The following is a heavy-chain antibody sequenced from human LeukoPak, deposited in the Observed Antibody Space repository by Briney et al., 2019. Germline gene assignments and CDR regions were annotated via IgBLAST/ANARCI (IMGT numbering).Heavy chain of an antibody. CDR3: ARGGGYSYGNAFDI. CDR2: INPNSGGT. Sequence: GASVTVSCKASGYTFTGYYMHWVRQAPGQGLEWMGWINPNSGGTNYAQKFQGRVTMTRDTSISTAYMELSRLRSDDTAVYYCARGGGYSYGNAFDIWGQGTMVTVSS. J-gene: IGHJ3*02. CDR1: GYTFTGYY. V-gene: IGHV1-2*02. D-gene: IGHD5-18*01.